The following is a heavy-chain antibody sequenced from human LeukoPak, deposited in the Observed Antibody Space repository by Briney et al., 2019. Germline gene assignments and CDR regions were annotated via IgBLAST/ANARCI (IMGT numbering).Heavy chain of an antibody. CDR2: ISAYNGHT. V-gene: IGHV1-18*04. Sequence: ASVKVSCKASGYTFSTHGISWVRQAPGQGLEWMGWISAYNGHTNYAQKLQGRVTMTTDTSTSTAYMELRSLRSDDTAVYYCARDMEEYCSSTSCYPNWVDPWGQGTLVTVSS. J-gene: IGHJ5*02. CDR1: GYTFSTHG. D-gene: IGHD2-2*01. CDR3: ARDMEEYCSSTSCYPNWVDP.